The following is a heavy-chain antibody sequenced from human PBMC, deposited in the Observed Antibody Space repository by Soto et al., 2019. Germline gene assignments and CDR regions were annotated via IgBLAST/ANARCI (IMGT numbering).Heavy chain of an antibody. Sequence: PGGSLRLSCAASGFTFRSYAMSWVRQAPGKGLEWVSAIGGSSGSTDYADSVKGRFTISRDNSKNTLFLQMNSLRAEDTAVYYCAKDRSSTSCYAFDYWGKGTLVTVSS. CDR3: AKDRSSTSCYAFDY. CDR1: GFTFRSYA. V-gene: IGHV3-23*01. J-gene: IGHJ4*02. D-gene: IGHD2-2*01. CDR2: IGGSSGST.